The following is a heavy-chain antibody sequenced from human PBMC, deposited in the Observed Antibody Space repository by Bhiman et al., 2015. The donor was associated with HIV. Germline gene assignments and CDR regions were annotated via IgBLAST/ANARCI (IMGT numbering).Heavy chain of an antibody. CDR3: ARDFRSVGANDAFDI. V-gene: IGHV3-30*02. Sequence: VQLVESGGGLVKPGGSLRLSCTGSGFSLSTYTMNWVRQAPGKGLAWVAFIQSGASYNYYADSVKGRFTISRDNSKNTLYLQMNSLRAEDTAVYYCARDFRSVGANDAFDIWGQGTMVTVSS. D-gene: IGHD1-26*01. CDR1: GFSLSTYT. CDR2: IQSGASYN. J-gene: IGHJ3*02.